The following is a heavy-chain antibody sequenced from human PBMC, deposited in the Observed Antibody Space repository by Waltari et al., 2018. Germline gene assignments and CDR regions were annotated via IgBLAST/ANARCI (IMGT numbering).Heavy chain of an antibody. D-gene: IGHD4-17*01. CDR3: ARDRGYGDYNWFDP. Sequence: QVQLVQSGAEVKKPGASVKVSCKASGYTFTSYAMHWVRQAPGQRLEWMGWINAGNGNTKYSQKFQGRVTITRDTSASTAYMELSSLRSEDTAVYYCARDRGYGDYNWFDPWGQGTLVTVSS. J-gene: IGHJ5*02. CDR1: GYTFTSYA. V-gene: IGHV1-3*01. CDR2: INAGNGNT.